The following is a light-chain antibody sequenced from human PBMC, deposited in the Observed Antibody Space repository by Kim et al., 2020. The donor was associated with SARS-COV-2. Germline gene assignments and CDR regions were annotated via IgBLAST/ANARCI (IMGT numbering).Light chain of an antibody. CDR3: QAWDDRTVI. V-gene: IGLV3-1*01. J-gene: IGLJ2*01. Sequence: SYELTQPPSVSVSPGQTAINTCSGDKLGDKYACWYQQKSGQSPVLVIYEGSERPSGIPERFSGSKSGATATLTISGAQAMDEADYYCQAWDDRTVIFGGGTKLIVL. CDR1: KLGDKY. CDR2: EGS.